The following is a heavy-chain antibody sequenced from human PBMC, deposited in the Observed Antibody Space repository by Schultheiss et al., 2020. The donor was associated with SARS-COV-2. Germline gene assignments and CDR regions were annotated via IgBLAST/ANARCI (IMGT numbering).Heavy chain of an antibody. D-gene: IGHD6-6*01. J-gene: IGHJ6*02. CDR3: ARVLEAARRGYYYYGMDV. V-gene: IGHV4-61*08. CDR1: GGSISSGGSY. CDR2: IYYSGST. Sequence: SETLSLTCTVSGGSISSGGSYWSWIRQHPGKGLEWIGHIYYSGSTNYNPSLKSRVTISVDTSKNQFSLKLSSVTAADTAVYYCARVLEAARRGYYYYGMDVCGQGTTVTVSS.